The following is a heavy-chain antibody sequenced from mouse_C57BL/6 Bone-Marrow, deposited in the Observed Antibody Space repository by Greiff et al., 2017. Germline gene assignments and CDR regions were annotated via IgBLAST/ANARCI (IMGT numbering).Heavy chain of an antibody. CDR1: GYTFTSYW. CDR3: ARYDDGYPY. CDR2: IDPSDSYT. V-gene: IGHV1-69*01. Sequence: QVQLQQPGAELVMPGASVKLSCKASGYTFTSYWMHWVKQRPGQGLEWIGEIDPSDSYTNYNQKFKGKSTLTVDKSSSTAYMQLSSLTSEDSAVXYCARYDDGYPYWGQGTTLTVSS. J-gene: IGHJ2*01. D-gene: IGHD2-3*01.